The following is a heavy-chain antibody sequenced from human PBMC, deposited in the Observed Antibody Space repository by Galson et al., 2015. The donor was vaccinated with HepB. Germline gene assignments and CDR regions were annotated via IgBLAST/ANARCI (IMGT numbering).Heavy chain of an antibody. CDR2: ISQDGSDT. Sequence: SLSLSCAASGFSFRNYVMNWVRQPPGEGLEWVAIISQDGSDTYYEDSVKGRFAISRDNSNNTLYLQMNSLRTGDTAMYYCTKERISIFGVTLVPDSGMDVWGQGTTVTVSS. CDR3: TKERISIFGVTLVPDSGMDV. CDR1: GFSFRNYV. D-gene: IGHD3-3*01. J-gene: IGHJ6*02. V-gene: IGHV3-30*18.